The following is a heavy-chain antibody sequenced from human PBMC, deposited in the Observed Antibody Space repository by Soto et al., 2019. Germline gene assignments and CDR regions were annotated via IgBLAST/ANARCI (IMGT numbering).Heavy chain of an antibody. CDR3: AKDLDGAAAGPAKFYGMDV. Sequence: PGGSRRLSCAASGFTFSSYAMSWVRQAPGKGLEWVSVISGSVDRTYYADSVKGRFTISRDNSKNTLYLQMNSLRAEDTAVYYCAKDLDGAAAGPAKFYGMDVWGQGTTVTVSS. V-gene: IGHV3-23*01. CDR2: ISGSVDRT. D-gene: IGHD6-13*01. CDR1: GFTFSSYA. J-gene: IGHJ6*02.